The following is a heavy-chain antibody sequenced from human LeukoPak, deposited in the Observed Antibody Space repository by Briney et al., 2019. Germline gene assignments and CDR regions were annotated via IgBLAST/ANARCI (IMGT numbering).Heavy chain of an antibody. CDR1: GYTFTSYY. D-gene: IGHD2-2*01. V-gene: IGHV1-46*01. CDR3: ARDGGDIVVVPAAGGFDP. Sequence: ASVKVSCKASGYTFTSYYMHWVRQAPGQGLEWMGIINPSGGSTSYAQKFQGRVTMTRDTSTSTVYIELSSLRSEDTAVYYCARDGGDIVVVPAAGGFDPWGQGTLVSVSS. J-gene: IGHJ5*02. CDR2: INPSGGST.